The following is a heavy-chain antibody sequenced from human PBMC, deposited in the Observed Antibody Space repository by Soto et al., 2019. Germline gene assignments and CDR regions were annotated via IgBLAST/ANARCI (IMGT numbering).Heavy chain of an antibody. D-gene: IGHD4-17*01. CDR1: GFSITSGYF. CDR3: ARAVYGGNLHDAFDI. Sequence: SETLSLTCAVSGFSITSGYFWGWIRQPPGKGLEWIGTIHHSGNTYYNPSLKSRVTISVDTSKNQFSLKLSSVTAADTAVYYCARAVYGGNLHDAFDIWGQGTMVTVSS. J-gene: IGHJ3*02. V-gene: IGHV4-38-2*01. CDR2: IHHSGNT.